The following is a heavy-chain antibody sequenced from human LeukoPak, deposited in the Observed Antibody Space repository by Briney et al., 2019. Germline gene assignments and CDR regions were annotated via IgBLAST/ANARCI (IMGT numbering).Heavy chain of an antibody. D-gene: IGHD5-18*01. J-gene: IGHJ4*02. V-gene: IGHV4-34*01. Sequence: PSETLSLTCAVYVGSFCGDYWSLIRQPPGKGLECIGEINHSGSTNYNPSLKSRVTISVDTSKNQFSLKLSSVTAAATAVYYCARLGYSYGYHFDYWGQGTLVTVSS. CDR3: ARLGYSYGYHFDY. CDR1: VGSFCGDY. CDR2: INHSGST.